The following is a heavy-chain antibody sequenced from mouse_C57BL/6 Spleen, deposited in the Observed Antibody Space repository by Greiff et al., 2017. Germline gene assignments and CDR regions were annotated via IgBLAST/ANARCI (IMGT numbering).Heavy chain of an antibody. J-gene: IGHJ2*01. CDR1: GYTFTDYN. CDR2: INPNNGGT. D-gene: IGHD1-1*01. Sequence: EVQLQQSGPELVKPGASVKIPCKASGYTFTDYNMDWVKQSHGKSLEWIGDINPNNGGTIYNQKFKGKATLTVDKSSSTAYMELRSLTSEDTAVYYCARSHYYYGSSYFDYWGQGTTLTVSS. V-gene: IGHV1-18*01. CDR3: ARSHYYYGSSYFDY.